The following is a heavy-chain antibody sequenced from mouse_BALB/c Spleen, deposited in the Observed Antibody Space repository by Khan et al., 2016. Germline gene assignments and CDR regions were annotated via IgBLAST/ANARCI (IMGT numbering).Heavy chain of an antibody. CDR1: GFTFSNYW. CDR2: IRLKSNNYAT. J-gene: IGHJ3*01. V-gene: IGHV6-6*02. CDR3: TTGFAY. Sequence: EVKLEVSGGGLVQPGGSMKLSCVASGFTFSNYWMNWVRQSPEKGLEWVAEIRLKSNNYATHYAESVKGRFTISRDDSKSSVDLQMNNLRAEDTGIYYCTTGFAYWGQGTLVTVSA.